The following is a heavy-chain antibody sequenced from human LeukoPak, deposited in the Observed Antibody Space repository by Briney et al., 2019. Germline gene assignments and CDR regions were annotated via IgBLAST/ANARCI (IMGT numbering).Heavy chain of an antibody. V-gene: IGHV4-4*03. J-gene: IGHJ3*02. CDR3: ARLHYGSGSYYSDAFDI. CDR2: IYDSGST. D-gene: IGHD3-10*01. CDR1: GGSISSSIW. Sequence: PETLSLTCAVSGGSISSSIWWSWVRQPPGEGLEWIGDIYDSGSTNYNPSLKSRVTISVDKSKNQFSLKLSSVTAADTAVYYGARLHYGSGSYYSDAFDIWGQGTMVTVS.